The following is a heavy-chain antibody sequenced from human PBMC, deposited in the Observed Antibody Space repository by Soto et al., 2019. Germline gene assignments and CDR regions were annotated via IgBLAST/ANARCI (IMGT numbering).Heavy chain of an antibody. Sequence: GGSLRLSCAASGFTFSSYAMHWVRQAPGKGLEWVAVISYDGSNKYYADSVKGRFTISRDNSKNTLYLQMNSLRAEDTAVYYCARDSDYDILTGYYNARYYYGMDVWGQGTTVTVSS. CDR1: GFTFSSYA. J-gene: IGHJ6*02. CDR3: ARDSDYDILTGYYNARYYYGMDV. CDR2: ISYDGSNK. V-gene: IGHV3-30-3*01. D-gene: IGHD3-9*01.